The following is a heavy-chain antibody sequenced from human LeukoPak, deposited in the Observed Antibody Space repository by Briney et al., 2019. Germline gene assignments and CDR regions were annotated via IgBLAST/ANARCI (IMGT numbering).Heavy chain of an antibody. CDR3: ASGSSTVKFYYGIDV. Sequence: SETLSLTCTVSGGSISSYYWSWIRQAPGKGLEWIGYMFHSGSTNYNPSLKNRVTISVDTSKNQFSLKLTSVTAADTAVYYCASGSSTVKFYYGIDVWGRGTTVTVSS. CDR2: MFHSGST. CDR1: GGSISSYY. D-gene: IGHD4-17*01. J-gene: IGHJ6*02. V-gene: IGHV4-59*01.